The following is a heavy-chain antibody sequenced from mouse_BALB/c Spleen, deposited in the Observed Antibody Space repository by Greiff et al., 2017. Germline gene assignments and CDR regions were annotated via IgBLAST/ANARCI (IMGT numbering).Heavy chain of an antibody. J-gene: IGHJ2*01. Sequence: VQLQQSGAELARPGASVKLSCKASGYTFTSYWMQWVKQRPGQGLEWIGAIYPGDGDTRYTQKFKGKATLTAYKSSSTAYMQLSSLASEDSAVYYCARVRYYGSSLGYFDYWGQGTTLTVSS. D-gene: IGHD1-1*01. CDR1: GYTFTSYW. CDR2: IYPGDGDT. CDR3: ARVRYYGSSLGYFDY. V-gene: IGHV1-87*01.